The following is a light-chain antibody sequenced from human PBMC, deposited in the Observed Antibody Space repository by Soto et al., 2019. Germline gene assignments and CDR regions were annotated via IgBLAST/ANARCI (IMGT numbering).Light chain of an antibody. CDR3: QHYGSSPFT. J-gene: IGKJ3*01. CDR2: GAS. CDR1: QSVNNNH. Sequence: EIVLTQSPGTLSLSPGERATLSCRASQSVNNNHLAWYQQKPGRAPRLLIYGASSRATGIPDRFSGSASGTDFILSISRLEPEDFAVYYCQHYGSSPFTFGPGTKVDIK. V-gene: IGKV3-20*01.